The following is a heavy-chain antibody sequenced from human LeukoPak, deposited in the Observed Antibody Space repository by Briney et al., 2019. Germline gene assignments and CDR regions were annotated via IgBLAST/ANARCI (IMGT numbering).Heavy chain of an antibody. D-gene: IGHD2-8*01. V-gene: IGHV4-59*01. Sequence: SETLSLTCTVSGGSISSYYWSWIRQPPGKGLEWLGYIYYSGSTNYNPSLKSRVTISVDTSKNQFSLKLSSVTAADTAVYYCAREVVLMVSTSTAFDIWGQGTMVTVSS. CDR1: GGSISSYY. CDR2: IYYSGST. J-gene: IGHJ3*02. CDR3: AREVVLMVSTSTAFDI.